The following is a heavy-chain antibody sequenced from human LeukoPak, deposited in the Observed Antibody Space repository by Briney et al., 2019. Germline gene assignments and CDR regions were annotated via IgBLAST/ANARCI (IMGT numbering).Heavy chain of an antibody. V-gene: IGHV3-48*01. J-gene: IGHJ4*02. Sequence: GGSLRLSCAASGFTFSSYWMSWVRQAPGKGLEWVSYISSSSSTIYYADSVKGRFTISRDNAKNSLYVQMNSLRAEDTAVYYCARGPFHYDSSGEDYFDYWGQGTLVTVSS. D-gene: IGHD3-22*01. CDR1: GFTFSSYW. CDR3: ARGPFHYDSSGEDYFDY. CDR2: ISSSSSTI.